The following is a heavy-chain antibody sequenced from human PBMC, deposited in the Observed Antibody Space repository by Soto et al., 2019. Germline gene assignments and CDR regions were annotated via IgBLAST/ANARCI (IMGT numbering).Heavy chain of an antibody. CDR1: VYSFSSYW. D-gene: IGHD3-10*01. J-gene: IGHJ6*02. CDR2: IYPGDSDT. CDR3: ARLSYPTQYYYYGMDV. V-gene: IGHV5-51*01. Sequence: PGESLKISCKGSVYSFSSYWIGWVRQMPGKGLEWMGIIYPGDSDTRYSPSFQGQVTISVDKSISTANLHWNSLKASDTAMYYCARLSYPTQYYYYGMDVWGQGTAVTVSS.